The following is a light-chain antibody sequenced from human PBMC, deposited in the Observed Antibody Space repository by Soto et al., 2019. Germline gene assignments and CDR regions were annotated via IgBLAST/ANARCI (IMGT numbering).Light chain of an antibody. V-gene: IGKV3-20*01. CDR3: QQYGSSLT. Sequence: EIVLTQTPATLSLSPGERATLSCRASQSVSSSYVAWYQKNGEQASMLLIYGASRRTTGIAGWFSGSWAGTDITLTISGQAPDDFAVYCCQQYGSSLTFGGGSMVEV. CDR1: QSVSSSY. CDR2: GAS. J-gene: IGKJ4*01.